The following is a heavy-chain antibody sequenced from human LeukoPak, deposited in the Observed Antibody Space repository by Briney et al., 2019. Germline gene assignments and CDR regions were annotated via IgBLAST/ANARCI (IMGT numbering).Heavy chain of an antibody. Sequence: GGSLRLSCAASGFTFSSYAMSWVRQAPGKGLEWVSAFSGSGGSTYYADSVKGRFTISRDNAKNSLYLQMNSLRAEDTAVYYCARVVHRGYSYGEDYWGQGTLVTVSS. CDR3: ARVVHRGYSYGEDY. CDR2: FSGSGGST. CDR1: GFTFSSYA. D-gene: IGHD5-18*01. V-gene: IGHV3-23*01. J-gene: IGHJ4*02.